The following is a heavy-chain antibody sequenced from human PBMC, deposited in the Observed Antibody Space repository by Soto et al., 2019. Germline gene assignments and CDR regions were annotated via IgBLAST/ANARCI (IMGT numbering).Heavy chain of an antibody. V-gene: IGHV4-59*08. CDR2: IYYSGSS. D-gene: IGHD4-17*01. J-gene: IGHJ4*02. CDR1: GSSISSYY. CDR3: ARHSNRDSGLYYFDY. Sequence: PSETLSLTCTVSGSSISSYYWSWIRQPPGKRLEWIGFIYYSGSSNYNPSLKSRVTISVDTPKNQFSLKLSSVTAADTAVYYFARHSNRDSGLYYFDYWGQGTLVTVSS.